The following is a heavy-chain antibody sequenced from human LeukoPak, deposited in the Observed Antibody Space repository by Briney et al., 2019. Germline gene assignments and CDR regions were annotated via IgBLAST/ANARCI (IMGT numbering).Heavy chain of an antibody. CDR1: GFTFGDYA. CDR3: SRASFGVVVNMYYFDY. Sequence: PGGSLRLSCAASGFTFGDYAMGWFRQAPGKGLEWLSFIKSKVYGETIEYAASVKGRFTISRDDSKSIAYLHMNSLETEDTAIYFCSRASFGVVVNMYYFDYWVLGTLVTVSS. J-gene: IGHJ4*02. D-gene: IGHD3-3*01. CDR2: IKSKVYGETI. V-gene: IGHV3-49*03.